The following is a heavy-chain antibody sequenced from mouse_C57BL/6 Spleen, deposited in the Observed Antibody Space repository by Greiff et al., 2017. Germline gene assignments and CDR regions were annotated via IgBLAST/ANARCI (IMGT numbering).Heavy chain of an antibody. CDR2: IDPENGGT. CDR3: THSSGYDAWFAY. D-gene: IGHD3-2*02. CDR1: GFNIKDDY. J-gene: IGHJ3*01. V-gene: IGHV14-4*01. Sequence: VQLKESGAELVRPGASVKLSCTASGFNIKDDYMHWVKQRPEQGLEWIGWIDPENGGTEYASKFQGKATITADTSSNTAYLQLSSLTSEDAAVYYCTHSSGYDAWFAYWGQGTLVTVSA.